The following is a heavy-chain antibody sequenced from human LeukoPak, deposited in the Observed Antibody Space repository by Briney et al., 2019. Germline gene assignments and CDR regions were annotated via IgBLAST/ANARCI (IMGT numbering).Heavy chain of an antibody. Sequence: GGSLRLSCAASGFTFSSYWMNWARQAPGKGLEWVASINHNGNVNYYVDSVKGRFTISRDNAKNSLYLQMSNLRAEDTAVYYCAREVDTAMVFDYWGQGTLVTVSS. D-gene: IGHD5-18*01. CDR3: AREVDTAMVFDY. CDR2: INHNGNVN. CDR1: GFTFSSYW. J-gene: IGHJ4*02. V-gene: IGHV3-7*03.